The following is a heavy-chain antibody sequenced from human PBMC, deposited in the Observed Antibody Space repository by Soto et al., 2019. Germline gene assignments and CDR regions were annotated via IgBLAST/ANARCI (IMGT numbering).Heavy chain of an antibody. J-gene: IGHJ5*02. Sequence: SETLSLTCTVSGGSVSSGTHYWHWTRQPPGKGLEWIGYIHDSGRTNYNPSLESRISISLDTSRNHFSLRLRSVTAADTAVYFCARGLAAWGQGILVTVSS. CDR1: GGSVSSGTHY. V-gene: IGHV4-61*01. CDR2: IHDSGRT. CDR3: ARGLAA.